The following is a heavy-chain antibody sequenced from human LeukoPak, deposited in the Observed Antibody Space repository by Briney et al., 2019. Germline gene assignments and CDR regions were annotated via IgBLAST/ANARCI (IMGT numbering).Heavy chain of an antibody. Sequence: SETLFLTCAVSGGSISSGNYYWSWIRQPAGRGLAWIGRIYTGGSTNYNPSLKSRVTISVDTSKNQFSLKLSSVTAADTAVYYCARDGESSGSYQFDYWGQGTLVTVSS. J-gene: IGHJ4*02. CDR1: GGSISSGNYY. D-gene: IGHD1-26*01. V-gene: IGHV4-61*02. CDR2: IYTGGST. CDR3: ARDGESSGSYQFDY.